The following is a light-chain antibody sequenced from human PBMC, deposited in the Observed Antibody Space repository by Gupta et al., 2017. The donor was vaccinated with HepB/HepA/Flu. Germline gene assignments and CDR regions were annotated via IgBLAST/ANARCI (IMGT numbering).Light chain of an antibody. V-gene: IGKV3-20*01. CDR2: GAS. CDR3: QQYGSSPFT. Sequence: EMVLTQSPGTLSLSPGERATLSCRASQSVSSSYLAWYQQKPGQAPRLLLYGASSRATGIPDRFSGSGSGTDFTLTISRLEPEDFAVYYCQQYGSSPFTFGGGTKVEIK. CDR1: QSVSSSY. J-gene: IGKJ4*01.